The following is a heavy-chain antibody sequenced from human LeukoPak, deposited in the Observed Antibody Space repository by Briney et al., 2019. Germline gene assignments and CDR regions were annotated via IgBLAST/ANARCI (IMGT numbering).Heavy chain of an antibody. CDR1: GFSLSSYW. D-gene: IGHD2-21*01. CDR2: IKQDGSEK. V-gene: IGHV3-7*01. CDR3: AKEESGPLWYFDY. Sequence: GGSLRLSCAASGFSLSSYWMSWVRQAPEKGPEWVANIKQDGSEKYYADSVKGRFTISRDNSKNTLYLQMNSLRAEDTAVYYCAKEESGPLWYFDYWGQGTLVTVSS. J-gene: IGHJ4*02.